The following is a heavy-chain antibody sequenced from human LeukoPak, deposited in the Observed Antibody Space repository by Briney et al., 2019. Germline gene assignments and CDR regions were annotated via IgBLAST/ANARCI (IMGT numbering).Heavy chain of an antibody. J-gene: IGHJ4*02. V-gene: IGHV4-34*01. CDR2: INHSGST. CDR3: ARRDLSSYGSGSSFDY. CDR1: GGSFSGYY. Sequence: SETLSLTCAVYGGSFSGYYWSWIRQPPGKGLEWIGEINHSGSTNYNPSLKGRVTISVDTSKNQFSLKLSSVTAADTAVYYCARRDLSSYGSGSSFDYWGQGTLVTVSS. D-gene: IGHD3-10*01.